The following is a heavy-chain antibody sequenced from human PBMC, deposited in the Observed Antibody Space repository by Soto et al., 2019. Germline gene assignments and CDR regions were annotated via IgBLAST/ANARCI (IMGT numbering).Heavy chain of an antibody. CDR1: GYTFTSYG. D-gene: IGHD1-26*01. J-gene: IGHJ3*02. CDR3: ARANSGIGDAFDI. Sequence: ASVKASCKASGYTFTSYGISWVRQAPGQGLEWMGWISAYNGNTNYAQKLQGRVTMTTDTSTSTAYMELRSLISDDTAVYFCARANSGIGDAFDIWGQGTMVTVSS. V-gene: IGHV1-18*01. CDR2: ISAYNGNT.